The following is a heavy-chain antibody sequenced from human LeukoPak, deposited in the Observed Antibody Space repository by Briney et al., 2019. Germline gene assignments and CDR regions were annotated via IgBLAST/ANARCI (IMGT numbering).Heavy chain of an antibody. Sequence: GGSLRLSCAASGFTFTNYTMNWVRQAPGKGLAWVSSISSSSNYIYYADSVKGRFTISRDNAKNSLYLQMNSLRAEDTAVYYCARDRITIFGVVESWGQGTLVTVSS. J-gene: IGHJ4*02. V-gene: IGHV3-21*01. CDR3: ARDRITIFGVVES. CDR2: ISSSSNYI. D-gene: IGHD3-3*01. CDR1: GFTFTNYT.